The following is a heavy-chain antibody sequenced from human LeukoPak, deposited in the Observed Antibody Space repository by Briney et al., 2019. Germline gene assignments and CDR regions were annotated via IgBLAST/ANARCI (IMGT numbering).Heavy chain of an antibody. V-gene: IGHV3-48*01. CDR1: GFTFSIYS. Sequence: PGGSLRLSCAVSGFTFSIYSMNGVRHAPGKGLEWVSYISSRRSTIFYTDSVKGRFTIYRDNAKNSLYLQMNSLRAEDTAVYYCAGGSEGIDYWGQGTLVTVSS. CDR3: AGGSEGIDY. J-gene: IGHJ4*02. CDR2: ISSRRSTI.